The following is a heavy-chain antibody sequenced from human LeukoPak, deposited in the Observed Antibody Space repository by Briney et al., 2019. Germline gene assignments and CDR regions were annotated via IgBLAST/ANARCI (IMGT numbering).Heavy chain of an antibody. CDR2: INPTAGST. V-gene: IGHV1-46*01. CDR1: GYTFTSYH. CDR3: ATGRGDYYYFMDV. D-gene: IGHD3-10*01. J-gene: IGHJ6*03. Sequence: GASVKVSCKASGYTFTSYHMHWVRQAPGQGLEWMGMINPTAGSTSYAQRFQNFQDRLTMTEDRSTDTFYMEPSSLRSEDTALYFCATGRGDYYYFMDVWGKGTTVTVSS.